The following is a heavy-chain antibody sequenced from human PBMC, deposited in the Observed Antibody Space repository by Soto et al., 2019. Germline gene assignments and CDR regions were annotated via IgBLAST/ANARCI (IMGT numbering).Heavy chain of an antibody. J-gene: IGHJ4*02. D-gene: IGHD2-8*01. V-gene: IGHV1-2*02. Sequence: QVQLVQSGAEVKKPGASVKVSCRTSGYTFSGFYIHWVRQAPGQGLESMGWIYPDSGGTDYAQKFQGRVTMSRDTSISTAYMQLSRLRSDDTAVYYCRVTGVSEVDYWGQGTLVTVSS. CDR3: RVTGVSEVDY. CDR2: IYPDSGGT. CDR1: GYTFSGFY.